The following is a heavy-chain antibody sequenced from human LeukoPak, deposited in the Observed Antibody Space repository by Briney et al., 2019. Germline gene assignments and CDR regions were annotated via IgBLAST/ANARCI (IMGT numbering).Heavy chain of an antibody. V-gene: IGHV5-51*01. CDR3: ARHGRGSRSPNAFDI. CDR2: IYPDDSDI. Sequence: GESLKISCKGPGYSFTDYWIGWVRQMPGEGLQWMGIIYPDDSDIRYSPSFQGQVTISADKSIITAYLQWSSLKASDTAMYYCARHGRGSRSPNAFDIWGQGTMVSVSS. D-gene: IGHD3-10*01. CDR1: GYSFTDYW. J-gene: IGHJ3*02.